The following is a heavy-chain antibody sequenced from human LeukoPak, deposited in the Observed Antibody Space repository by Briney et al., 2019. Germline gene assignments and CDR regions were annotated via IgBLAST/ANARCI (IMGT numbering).Heavy chain of an antibody. D-gene: IGHD4-11*01. Sequence: SETLSLTCTVSGGSISSSSYYWGWIRQPPGKGLEWIGSIYYSGSTYYNPSLKSRVTISVDTSKNQFSLKLSSVTAADTAVYYCAGLDYSNLPYFDYWGQGTLVTVSS. V-gene: IGHV4-39*01. CDR1: GGSISSSSYY. CDR2: IYYSGST. J-gene: IGHJ4*02. CDR3: AGLDYSNLPYFDY.